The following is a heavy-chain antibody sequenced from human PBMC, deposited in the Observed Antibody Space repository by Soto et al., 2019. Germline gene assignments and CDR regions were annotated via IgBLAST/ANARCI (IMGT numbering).Heavy chain of an antibody. CDR2: ISYDGSKI. D-gene: IGHD4-17*01. CDR1: GFTFSTQA. V-gene: IGHV3-30-3*01. CDR3: ARNLRKFYYFDA. J-gene: IGHJ4*02. Sequence: HPGGSLRLSCAASGFTFSTQAMHWVRQAPGKGLDWVAVISYDGSKIYYADSVKGRFTISRDNSKNMLYLQMNSLRAEDTAVYYCARNLRKFYYFDAWGQGTQVTVSS.